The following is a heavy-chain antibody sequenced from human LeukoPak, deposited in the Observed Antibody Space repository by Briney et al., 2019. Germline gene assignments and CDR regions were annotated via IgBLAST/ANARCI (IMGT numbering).Heavy chain of an antibody. D-gene: IGHD3-10*01. J-gene: IGHJ4*02. CDR1: GGSFSGYY. Sequence: PSETLSLTCAVYGGSFSGYYWSWIRQPPGKGLEWIGEINHSGSTNYNPSLKSRVTISVDTSRNQFSLKLSSVTAADTAVYYCARGRSTMVRGVLFDYWGQGTLVTVSS. CDR3: ARGRSTMVRGVLFDY. V-gene: IGHV4-34*01. CDR2: INHSGST.